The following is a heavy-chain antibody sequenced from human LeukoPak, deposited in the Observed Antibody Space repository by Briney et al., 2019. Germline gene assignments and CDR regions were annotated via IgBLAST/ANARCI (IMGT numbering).Heavy chain of an antibody. D-gene: IGHD2/OR15-2a*01. V-gene: IGHV4-34*01. CDR1: GGSFSGYY. CDR3: ARPSPPLVT. Sequence: KTSETLSLTCAVYGGSFSGYYWSWIRHPPGKGLEWIGEINHRGSTNYSPSLKSRVTISVDTSKNQFSLKLNSVTAADTAVYYCARPSPPLVTWGQGTMVTVSS. J-gene: IGHJ3*01. CDR2: INHRGST.